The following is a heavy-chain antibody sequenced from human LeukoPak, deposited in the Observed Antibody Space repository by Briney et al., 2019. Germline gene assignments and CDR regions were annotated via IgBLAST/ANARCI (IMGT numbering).Heavy chain of an antibody. J-gene: IGHJ6*03. CDR1: GFTFDDYA. D-gene: IGHD4-17*01. V-gene: IGHV3-9*01. Sequence: PGRSLRLSCAASGFTFDDYAMHWVRLVPGKGLEGVAGLSWTSLSIEYADSVKGRFTISRDNDKAFLYLEMNRMRPEDTAFYYCTKDTTTALGHYYMDVWGKGITITVSS. CDR3: TKDTTTALGHYYMDV. CDR2: LSWTSLSI.